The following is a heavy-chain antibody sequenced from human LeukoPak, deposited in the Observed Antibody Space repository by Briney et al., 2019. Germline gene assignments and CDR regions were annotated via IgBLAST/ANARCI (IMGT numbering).Heavy chain of an antibody. D-gene: IGHD6-19*01. CDR1: GDSVSSNSAA. V-gene: IGHV6-1*01. Sequence: SQTLSPTCAISGDSVSSNSAAWNWIRQSPSRGLEWLGRTYYRSKWYNDYAVSVKSRITINPDTSKNQFSLQLNSVTPEDTAVYYCAKTWGSSGRNSYMDVWGQGTTVTVSS. CDR2: TYYRSKWYN. J-gene: IGHJ6*02. CDR3: AKTWGSSGRNSYMDV.